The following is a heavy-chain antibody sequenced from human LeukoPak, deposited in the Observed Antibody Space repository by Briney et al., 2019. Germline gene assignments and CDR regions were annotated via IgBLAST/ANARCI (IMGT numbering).Heavy chain of an antibody. Sequence: SETLSLTCTVSGDSISSNSYYWGWIRQPPGKGLEWIGSIYYSGSTYYNPSLKSRVTISVDTSKNQFSLKLSSVTAADTAVYYCARQFYTAIVLFWFDPWGLGTLVTVSP. CDR3: ARQFYTAIVLFWFDP. D-gene: IGHD5-18*01. J-gene: IGHJ5*02. CDR2: IYYSGST. CDR1: GDSISSNSYY. V-gene: IGHV4-39*07.